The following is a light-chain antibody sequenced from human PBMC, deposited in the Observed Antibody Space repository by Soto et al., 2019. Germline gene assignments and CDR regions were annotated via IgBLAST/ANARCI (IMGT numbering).Light chain of an antibody. V-gene: IGLV2-14*01. CDR1: SSDVGGYNY. Sequence: QSALTQPASVSGSPGQSIAISCTGTSSDVGGYNYVSWYQQHPGKAPKLIIYDVTNRPSGVSNRFSGSKSGNTASLTISGLQAEDEADYYCSSYTNSTTYVYGTGTKLTVL. CDR3: SSYTNSTTYV. J-gene: IGLJ1*01. CDR2: DVT.